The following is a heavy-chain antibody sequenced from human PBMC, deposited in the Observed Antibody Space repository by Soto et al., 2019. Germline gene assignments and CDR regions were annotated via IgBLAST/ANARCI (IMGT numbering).Heavy chain of an antibody. CDR2: IIPIFGTA. D-gene: IGHD3-22*01. V-gene: IGHV1-69*13. Sequence: SVKVSCKASGGTSSSYAISWVRQAPGQGLEWMGGIIPIFGTANYAQKFQGRVTITADESTSTAYMELSSLRSEDTAVYYCASGSRYYDSSGYYFDYWGQGTLVTVSS. CDR3: ASGSRYYDSSGYYFDY. CDR1: GGTSSSYA. J-gene: IGHJ4*02.